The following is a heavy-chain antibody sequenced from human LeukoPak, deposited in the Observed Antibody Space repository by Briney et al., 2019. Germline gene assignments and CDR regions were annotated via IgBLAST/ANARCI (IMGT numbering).Heavy chain of an antibody. CDR2: IRSDGSNT. V-gene: IGHV3-30*02. J-gene: IGHJ3*01. Sequence: GGSLRLSCAASGFTFSSYDMHWVRQAPGKGLEWVAFIRSDGSNTKYADSVKGRFTIFRDHSKNTLYLQMNSLRAEDTAVYYCAKDQTANLPFDVWGQGTMVTVSS. CDR3: AKDQTANLPFDV. CDR1: GFTFSSYD.